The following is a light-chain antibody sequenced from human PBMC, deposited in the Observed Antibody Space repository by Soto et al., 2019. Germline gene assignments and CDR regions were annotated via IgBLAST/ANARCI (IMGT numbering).Light chain of an antibody. V-gene: IGKV1-27*01. J-gene: IGKJ4*01. CDR2: AAS. CDR3: QKCDSSPLT. CDR1: HDIANY. Sequence: DVQMTQSPSSLSASVGDRVTITCRASHDIANYLGWYQQKPGKAPKVLIYAASTLQSGVPSRFSGSGSGTDFTLTISSLQPEDVATYYCQKCDSSPLTFGGGTKVDI.